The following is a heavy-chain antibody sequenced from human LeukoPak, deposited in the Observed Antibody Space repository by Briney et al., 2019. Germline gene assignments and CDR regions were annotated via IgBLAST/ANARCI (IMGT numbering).Heavy chain of an antibody. CDR3: AKETSSGNFVTIDC. Sequence: GGSLRLSCAVSGFTFNTYAMSWVRQIPGKGLEWVSAISGSGGNTWYADSVKGRFTISRDNSKDTLYPQMNSLRAEDTAIYYCAKETSSGNFVTIDCWGQGALVTVSS. CDR2: ISGSGGNT. J-gene: IGHJ4*02. CDR1: GFTFNTYA. D-gene: IGHD1-26*01. V-gene: IGHV3-23*01.